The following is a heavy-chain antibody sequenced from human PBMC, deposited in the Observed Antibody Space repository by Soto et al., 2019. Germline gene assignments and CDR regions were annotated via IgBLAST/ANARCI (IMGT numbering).Heavy chain of an antibody. V-gene: IGHV3-30*03. CDR1: GFTFSSYG. CDR3: ATLDYDILTGYYTSYDAFDI. J-gene: IGHJ3*02. D-gene: IGHD3-9*01. CDR2: ISYDGSNK. Sequence: LRLSCAASGFTFSSYGMHWVRQAPGKGLEWVAVISYDGSNKYYADSVKGRFTISRDNSKNTLYLQMNSLRAEDTAVYYCATLDYDILTGYYTSYDAFDIWGQGTMVTVSS.